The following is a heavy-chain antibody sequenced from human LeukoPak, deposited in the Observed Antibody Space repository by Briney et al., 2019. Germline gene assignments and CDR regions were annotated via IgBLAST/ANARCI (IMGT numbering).Heavy chain of an antibody. V-gene: IGHV1-69*06. Sequence: ASVKVSCKASGGTFSSYAISWVRQAPGQGPEWIGGIIPISGTAKYAQKLQGRVTISADMSTGTAYMELSSLSSEDTAVYYCAGSYNTYYAQDYWGQGALVTVSS. CDR1: GGTFSSYA. CDR2: IIPISGTA. D-gene: IGHD1-14*01. CDR3: AGSYNTYYAQDY. J-gene: IGHJ4*02.